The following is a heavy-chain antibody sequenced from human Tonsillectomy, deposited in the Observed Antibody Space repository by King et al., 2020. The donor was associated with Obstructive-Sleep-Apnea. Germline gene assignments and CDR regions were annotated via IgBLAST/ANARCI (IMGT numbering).Heavy chain of an antibody. CDR1: GGFISSYY. Sequence: QLQESGPGLVKPSETLSLTCTVSGGFISSYYWSWIRQPPGKGLEWIGYIDYSGSTNYNPSLKSRVTISVDTSKNQFSLKLTSVTAADTAAYYCARHPEAVAGTCWFDPWGQGTLVTVSS. D-gene: IGHD6-19*01. V-gene: IGHV4-59*08. CDR3: ARHPEAVAGTCWFDP. CDR2: IDYSGST. J-gene: IGHJ5*02.